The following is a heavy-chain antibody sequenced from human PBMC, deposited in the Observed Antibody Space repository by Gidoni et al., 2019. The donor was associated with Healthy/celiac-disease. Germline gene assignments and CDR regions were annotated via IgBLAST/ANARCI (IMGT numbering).Heavy chain of an antibody. V-gene: IGHV4-59*01. Sequence: QVQLQESGPGLVKPSETLSLTCTVSGGSISSYYWSWIRQPPGKGLEWIGYIYYSGSTNYNPSLKSRVTISVDTSKNQFSLKLSSVTAADTAVYYCARGPAAVTKDAFDIWGQGTMVTVSS. J-gene: IGHJ3*02. CDR1: GGSISSYY. CDR2: IYYSGST. D-gene: IGHD6-13*01. CDR3: ARGPAAVTKDAFDI.